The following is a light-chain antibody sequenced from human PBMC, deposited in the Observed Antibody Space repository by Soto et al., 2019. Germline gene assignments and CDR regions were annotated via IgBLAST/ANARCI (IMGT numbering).Light chain of an antibody. CDR2: AAS. V-gene: IGKV3-20*01. CDR3: QQPVKPPRT. J-gene: IGKJ2*01. Sequence: EIVLTQSPGTLSLSPGERATLSCRASQSVDSHYLAWYHQRPGQAPRLLISAASRRASGIPDRFSGSGSGTDFTLSISRLEPEDVGIYYCQQPVKPPRTFGQWTKREIK. CDR1: QSVDSHY.